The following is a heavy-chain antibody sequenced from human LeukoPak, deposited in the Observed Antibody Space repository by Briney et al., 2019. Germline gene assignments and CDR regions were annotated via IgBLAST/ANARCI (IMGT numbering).Heavy chain of an antibody. J-gene: IGHJ6*02. V-gene: IGHV3-33*06. D-gene: IGHD2-21*02. Sequence: PGGSLRLSCAGSGFTFSNYGMHWVRQAPGKGLQWVALIWYDGSNKYYADSVKGRFSISRDNSKNTLYLQMNSLRAEDTAVYYCAKDLRDFLGYYYGMDVWGQGTTVTVSS. CDR2: IWYDGSNK. CDR3: AKDLRDFLGYYYGMDV. CDR1: GFTFSNYG.